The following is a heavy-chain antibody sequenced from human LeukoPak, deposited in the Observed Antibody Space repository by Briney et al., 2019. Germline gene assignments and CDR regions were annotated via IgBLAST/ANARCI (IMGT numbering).Heavy chain of an antibody. CDR3: AREGSGYDYYYYGMDV. CDR2: IIPIFGTA. V-gene: IGHV1-69*06. Sequence: SVKVSCKASGGTFSSYAISWVRQAPGQGLEWMGGIIPIFGTANYAQKFQGRVTITADKSTSTAYMELSGLRSEDTAVYYCAREGSGYDYYYYGMDVWGKGTTVTVSS. CDR1: GGTFSSYA. J-gene: IGHJ6*04. D-gene: IGHD5-12*01.